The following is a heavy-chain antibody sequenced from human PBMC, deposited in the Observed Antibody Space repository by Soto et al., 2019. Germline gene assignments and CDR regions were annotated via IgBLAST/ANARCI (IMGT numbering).Heavy chain of an antibody. J-gene: IGHJ4*02. V-gene: IGHV4-30-2*01. Sequence: QRQLQESGSGLVKPSQTLSLTCAVSGGSVTSGNYAWSWLRQPPGKGLEWIGYIYHSGNTYYNPSLRSRVTISLDRSKNQFSLMLNSVTAADTAVYYCARAGLSSRYYYFDYWGQGSLVTVSS. CDR2: IYHSGNT. CDR3: ARAGLSSRYYYFDY. D-gene: IGHD1-26*01. CDR1: GGSVTSGNYA.